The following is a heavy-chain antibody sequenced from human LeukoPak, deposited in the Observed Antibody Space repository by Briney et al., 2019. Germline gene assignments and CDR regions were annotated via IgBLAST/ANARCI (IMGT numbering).Heavy chain of an antibody. V-gene: IGHV4-59*13. D-gene: IGHD6-13*01. CDR3: ARLSRIASAGDYDYHSLDV. Sequence: PSETLSLTCTVSGGVISIYGWSWFRQPPGKGLEWIGEVCYSGSTDYNPSLKSRVTISTDTSNNQVSLKLNSVTAADTAVYYCARLSRIASAGDYDYHSLDVWGQGTTVTVSS. CDR1: GGVISIYG. J-gene: IGHJ6*02. CDR2: VCYSGST.